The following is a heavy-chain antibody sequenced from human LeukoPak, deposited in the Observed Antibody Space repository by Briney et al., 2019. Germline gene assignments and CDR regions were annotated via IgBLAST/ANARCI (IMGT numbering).Heavy chain of an antibody. D-gene: IGHD4-11*01. CDR2: IYYSGST. CDR3: ARVGYSIQPNYYDYYMDV. J-gene: IGHJ6*03. Sequence: TWETLSLTCTVSGGSISSYYWSWIRQPPGKGLEWIGYIYYSGSTNYNPSLKSRVTISVDTSKNQFSLKLSSVTAADTAVYYCARVGYSIQPNYYDYYMDVWGKGTTVTVSS. CDR1: GGSISSYY. V-gene: IGHV4-59*01.